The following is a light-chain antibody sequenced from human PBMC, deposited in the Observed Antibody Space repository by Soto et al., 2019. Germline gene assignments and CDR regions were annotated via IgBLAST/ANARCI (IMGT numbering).Light chain of an antibody. Sequence: QAVVTQEPSLTVSPGGTVTLTCGSSTGAVTSGHYPYWFQQKPGQAPRTLTYDTSNKHSWTPARFSGSLLGGKAALTLSGAQPEDEAEYYCLLSYSGPVVFGGGTKLTVL. CDR2: DTS. CDR1: TGAVTSGHY. J-gene: IGLJ2*01. CDR3: LLSYSGPVV. V-gene: IGLV7-46*01.